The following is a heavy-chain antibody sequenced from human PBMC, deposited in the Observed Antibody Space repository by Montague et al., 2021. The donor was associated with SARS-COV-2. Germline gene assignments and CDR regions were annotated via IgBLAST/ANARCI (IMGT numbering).Heavy chain of an antibody. J-gene: IGHJ4*02. CDR2: IDWDDDK. D-gene: IGHD3-9*01. Sequence: PALVKPTQTLTLTCTFSGFSLSTSGMCVSWIRQPPGKALEWLALIDWDDDKYYSTSLKTRLTISKDTSKNQVVLTMTNMDPVDTATYYWARIRDYDILTGSYSGFDYWGQGTLVTVSS. V-gene: IGHV2-70*01. CDR1: GFSLSTSGMC. CDR3: ARIRDYDILTGSYSGFDY.